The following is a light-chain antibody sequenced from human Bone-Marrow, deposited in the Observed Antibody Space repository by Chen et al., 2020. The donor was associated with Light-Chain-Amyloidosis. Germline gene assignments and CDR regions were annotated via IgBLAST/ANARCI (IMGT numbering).Light chain of an antibody. CDR2: AAS. CDR3: QQTYSDSAYT. CDR1: HSVDKY. V-gene: IGKV1-39*01. Sequence: DIQITQSPPSLSASIGDTVTITCRASHSVDKYLNWCQQKAGKPPTLLIYAASSLQSGVPPRFRGSGAGTDFSLTISNLQPDDFATYYCQQTYSDSAYTFGQGTNLQI. J-gene: IGKJ2*01.